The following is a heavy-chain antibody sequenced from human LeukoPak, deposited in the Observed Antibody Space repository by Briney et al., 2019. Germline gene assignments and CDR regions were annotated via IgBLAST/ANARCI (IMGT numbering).Heavy chain of an antibody. Sequence: SETLSLTCTVSGGSISSSSYYWGWIRQPPGKGLEWIGSIYYSGNTYYNPSLKSRVTISVDTSKNQFSLKLSSVTAADTAVYYCARRRVVVALYYYYGMDVWGQGTTVTVSS. V-gene: IGHV4-39*07. D-gene: IGHD2-15*01. J-gene: IGHJ6*02. CDR3: ARRRVVVALYYYYGMDV. CDR2: IYYSGNT. CDR1: GGSISSSSYY.